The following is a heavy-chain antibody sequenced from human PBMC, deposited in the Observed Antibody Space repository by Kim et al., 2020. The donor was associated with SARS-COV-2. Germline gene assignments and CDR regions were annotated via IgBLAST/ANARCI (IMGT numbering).Heavy chain of an antibody. J-gene: IGHJ6*02. Sequence: SETLSLTCAVYGGSFSGYYWSWIRQPPGKGLEWIGEINHSGSTNYNPSLKSRVTISVDTSKNQFSLKLSSVTAADTAVYYCARAERIASDYYYYGMDVWGQGTTVTVSS. CDR2: INHSGST. CDR3: ARAERIASDYYYYGMDV. CDR1: GGSFSGYY. V-gene: IGHV4-34*01. D-gene: IGHD2-15*01.